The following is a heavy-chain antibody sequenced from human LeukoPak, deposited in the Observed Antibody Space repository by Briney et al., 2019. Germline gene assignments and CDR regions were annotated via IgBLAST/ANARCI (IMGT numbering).Heavy chain of an antibody. J-gene: IGHJ4*02. CDR2: ISGSGGRR. V-gene: IGHV3-23*01. CDR3: AKDGARGSSWYYFDY. CDR1: GFTFSTYD. Sequence: GGTLRLSCAASGFTFSTYDMSWVRQAPGKGLEWVSNISGSGGRRFYAEPVKGRFTISRDNSKNTLYLQMNSLRAEDTAVYYCAKDGARGSSWYYFDYWGQGTLVTVSS. D-gene: IGHD6-13*01.